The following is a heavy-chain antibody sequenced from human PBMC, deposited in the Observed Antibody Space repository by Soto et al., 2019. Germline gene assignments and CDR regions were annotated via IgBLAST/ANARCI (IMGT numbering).Heavy chain of an antibody. V-gene: IGHV4-31*03. Sequence: QVQLQESGPELVKPSQTLTLTCTVSGGSISSGGYYWSWIRQHPGKGLEWIGHISDSGSTYYNPSLKSRLTISVDTSKNHFSLNLSAVSAADTAVYYCARTTFYDXFTAYYSLFDYWGQGTLVTVSS. CDR1: GGSISSGGYY. CDR3: ARTTFYDXFTAYYSLFDY. D-gene: IGHD3-9*01. J-gene: IGHJ4*02. CDR2: ISDSGST.